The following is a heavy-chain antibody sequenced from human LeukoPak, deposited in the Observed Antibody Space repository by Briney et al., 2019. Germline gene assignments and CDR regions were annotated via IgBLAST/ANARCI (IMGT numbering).Heavy chain of an antibody. D-gene: IGHD1-26*01. Sequence: ASVKVSCKASGYTFTSYDINLVRQATGQGLEWMGWMNPNSGNTGYAQKFQGRVTITRNTSISTAYMELSSLRSEDTAVYYCARGPYSGSPVGWFDPWGQGTLVTVSS. V-gene: IGHV1-8*01. CDR3: ARGPYSGSPVGWFDP. CDR1: GYTFTSYD. CDR2: MNPNSGNT. J-gene: IGHJ5*02.